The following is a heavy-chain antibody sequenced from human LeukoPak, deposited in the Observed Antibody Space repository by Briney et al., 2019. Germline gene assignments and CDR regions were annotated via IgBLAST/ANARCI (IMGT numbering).Heavy chain of an antibody. CDR1: GFTFSSYA. J-gene: IGHJ4*02. Sequence: GGSLRLSCAASGFTFSSYAMSWVRQAPGKGLEWVSRINSDGRSTSYADSVKGRFTISRDNVKNTLYLQMNSLGAEDTAVYYCARTLDNSPYDCWGQGTQVTVSS. V-gene: IGHV3-74*01. CDR3: ARTLDNSPYDC. CDR2: INSDGRST. D-gene: IGHD2-21*01.